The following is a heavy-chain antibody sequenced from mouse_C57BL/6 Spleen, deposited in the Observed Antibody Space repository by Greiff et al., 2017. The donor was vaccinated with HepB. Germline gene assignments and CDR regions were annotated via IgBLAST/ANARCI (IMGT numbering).Heavy chain of an antibody. V-gene: IGHV1-22*01. CDR2: INPNNGGT. CDR3: ARGWDAAWFAY. J-gene: IGHJ3*01. D-gene: IGHD4-1*01. CDR1: GYTFTDYN. Sequence: EVQLQESGPELVKPGASVKMSCKASGYTFTDYNMHWVKQSHGKSLEWIGYINPNNGGTSYNQKFKGKATLTVNKSSSTAYMELRSLTSEDSAVYYCARGWDAAWFAYWGQGTLVTVSA.